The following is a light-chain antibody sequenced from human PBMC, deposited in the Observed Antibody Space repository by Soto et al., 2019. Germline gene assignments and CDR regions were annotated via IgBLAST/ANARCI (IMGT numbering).Light chain of an antibody. CDR2: WAS. J-gene: IGKJ1*01. V-gene: IGKV4-1*01. CDR3: QQYYSTPWT. Sequence: DIVMTQSPDSLAVSLGERATINCKSSQRVLYSSNNKNYLAWYQQKPGQPPKQLIYWASTRESGVPDRFSGSGSGTDFTLTISSLQAEDVAVYYCQQYYSTPWTVGQGTKVDIK. CDR1: QRVLYSSNNKNY.